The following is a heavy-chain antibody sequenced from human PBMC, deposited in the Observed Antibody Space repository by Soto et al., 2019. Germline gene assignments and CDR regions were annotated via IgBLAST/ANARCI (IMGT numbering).Heavy chain of an antibody. V-gene: IGHV2-5*02. Sequence: QITLKESGPTLVKPTQTLTLTCTFSGLSLSTTGVGVGWIRQPPGKALEWLALIYWDDDKRYSPSLKSRLTITKDTPKNQVVLTMTNMDPVDTATYYCVQSRCGGDCLQSYSSHSYYGLDVWGLGTTVTVSS. CDR3: VQSRCGGDCLQSYSSHSYYGLDV. CDR1: GLSLSTTGVG. CDR2: IYWDDDK. J-gene: IGHJ6*02. D-gene: IGHD2-21*02.